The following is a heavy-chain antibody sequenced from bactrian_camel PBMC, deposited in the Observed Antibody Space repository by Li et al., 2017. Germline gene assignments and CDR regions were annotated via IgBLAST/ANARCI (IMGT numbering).Heavy chain of an antibody. Sequence: VQLVESGGDLVQPGGSLRLSCAASGFTFSNYYMTWVRQAPGKGLEWVSRIDSAGRTIYAASVKGRFTISQDNAKNTLYMQMNSLKPEDTAMYYCAASSRYYCSGISAYSYWGQGTQVTVS. CDR1: GFTFSNYY. J-gene: IGHJ4*01. CDR2: IDSAGRT. D-gene: IGHD2*01. CDR3: AASSRYYCSGISAYSY. V-gene: IGHV3S10*01.